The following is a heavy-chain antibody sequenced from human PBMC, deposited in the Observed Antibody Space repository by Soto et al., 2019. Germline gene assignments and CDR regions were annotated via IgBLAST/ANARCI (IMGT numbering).Heavy chain of an antibody. CDR2: IHYSGST. Sequence: QVQLQESGPGLVKPSETLSLTCTVSGGSISNYYWSWIRQPPGKGLEWIGYIHYSGSTKYNPSLKGRFTISAGTSKNQFSLKLSSVTAADAAVYYCARGHYDFWSGYFATIDYWGQGTLVTVSS. J-gene: IGHJ4*02. CDR1: GGSISNYY. V-gene: IGHV4-59*08. CDR3: ARGHYDFWSGYFATIDY. D-gene: IGHD3-3*01.